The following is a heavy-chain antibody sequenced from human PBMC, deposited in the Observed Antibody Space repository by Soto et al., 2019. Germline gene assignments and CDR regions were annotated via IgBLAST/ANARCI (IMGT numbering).Heavy chain of an antibody. J-gene: IGHJ4*02. CDR2: SGIT. CDR1: SGSIISGGNY. V-gene: IGHV4-30-4*01. CDR3: ARVTYSSSWFPFDF. D-gene: IGHD6-13*01. Sequence: PSETLSLTCTFSSGSIISGGNYWSWIRQPPGKGLEWIGHSGITNYNPSLKSRVTVSGDTSKNQFSLKLSSVIAADTAVYYCARVTYSSSWFPFDFWGRGTLVTVSS.